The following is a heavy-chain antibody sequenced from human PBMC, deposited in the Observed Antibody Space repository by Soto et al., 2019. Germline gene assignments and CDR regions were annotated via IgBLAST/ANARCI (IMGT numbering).Heavy chain of an antibody. J-gene: IGHJ4*02. CDR3: TRRSEWELSTSPEFDY. D-gene: IGHD1-26*01. Sequence: GGSLRLSCAASGFTFSGSAMHWVRRASGKGLEWVGRIRSKANSYATAYAASVKGRFTISRDDSKNTAYLQMDSLKTEDTAVYYCTRRSEWELSTSPEFDYWGQGTLVTVSS. V-gene: IGHV3-73*01. CDR2: IRSKANSYAT. CDR1: GFTFSGSA.